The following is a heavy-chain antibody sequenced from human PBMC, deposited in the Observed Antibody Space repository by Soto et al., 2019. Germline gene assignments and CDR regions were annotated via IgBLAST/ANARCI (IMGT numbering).Heavy chain of an antibody. CDR2: ISAYNGNT. J-gene: IGHJ4*02. CDR1: GYTFTSYG. CDR3: ARDLYYYDSSGYHFDY. D-gene: IGHD3-22*01. Sequence: QVPLVQSGAEVKKPGASVKVSCKASGYTFTSYGISWVRQAPGQGLEWMGWISAYNGNTNYAQKLQGRVTMTTDTSTSTAYMELRSLRSDDTAVYYCARDLYYYDSSGYHFDYWGQGTLVTVSS. V-gene: IGHV1-18*01.